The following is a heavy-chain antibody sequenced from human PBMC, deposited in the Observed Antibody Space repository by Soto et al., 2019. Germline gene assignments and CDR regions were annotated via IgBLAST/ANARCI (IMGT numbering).Heavy chain of an antibody. CDR2: IIPIFGTA. V-gene: IGHV1-69*13. J-gene: IGHJ4*02. D-gene: IGHD3-22*01. Sequence: SVKVSCKASGGTFSSYAISWVRQAPGQGLEWMGGIIPIFGTANYAQKFQGRVTITADESTSTAYMELSSLRSEDTAVYYCARGFVATNYYYDSSGYVYWGQGTLVTSPQ. CDR1: GGTFSSYA. CDR3: ARGFVATNYYYDSSGYVY.